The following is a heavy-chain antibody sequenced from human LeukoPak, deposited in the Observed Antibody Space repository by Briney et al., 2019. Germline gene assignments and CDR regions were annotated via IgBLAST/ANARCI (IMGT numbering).Heavy chain of an antibody. Sequence: GGSLRLSCAGTGFTFKDYTLHWVRQAPGKGLEWVSGIGGSGGDTFYADSVRGRFTVSRDNSKNTLFLQIDSLRTEDTAVYYCVPLGGLGYYQYGMDVWGRGTTVTVSS. CDR1: GFTFKDYT. J-gene: IGHJ6*02. CDR2: IGGSGGDT. CDR3: VPLGGLGYYQYGMDV. V-gene: IGHV3-23*01. D-gene: IGHD3/OR15-3a*01.